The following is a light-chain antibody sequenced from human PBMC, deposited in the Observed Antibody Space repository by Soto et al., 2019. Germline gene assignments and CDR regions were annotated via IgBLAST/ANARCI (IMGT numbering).Light chain of an antibody. J-gene: IGLJ3*02. Sequence: QSVLTQPPSVSGAPGQRVTISCTENSSNIGAGYDVHWYQQLPGTAPKLLIYGNSNRPSGVPDRFSGSKSGTSASLAITGLQAEDEADYYCQSYDSSLSGWVFGGRTKLTVL. CDR3: QSYDSSLSGWV. CDR2: GNS. CDR1: SSNIGAGYD. V-gene: IGLV1-40*01.